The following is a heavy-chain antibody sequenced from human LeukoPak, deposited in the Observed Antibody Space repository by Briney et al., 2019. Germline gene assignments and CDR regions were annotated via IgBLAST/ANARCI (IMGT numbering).Heavy chain of an antibody. V-gene: IGHV4-4*07. CDR2: IYTSGST. CDR1: GGSISSYY. J-gene: IGHJ5*02. CDR3: ARDGSSWYRHWFDP. Sequence: SETLSLTCSVYGGSISSYYWRWIRQPAGKGLEWIGRIYTSGSTNYNPSLKSRVTMSVHTSKHQFSLKLSSVTAADTAVYYCARDGSSWYRHWFDPWGQGTLVTVSS. D-gene: IGHD6-13*01.